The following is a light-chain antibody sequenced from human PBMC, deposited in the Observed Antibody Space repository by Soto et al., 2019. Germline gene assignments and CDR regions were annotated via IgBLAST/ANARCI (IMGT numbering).Light chain of an antibody. Sequence: TVLAQSPATLSLSPGERATLSCRASQSVSSYLAWYQQKPGQAPRLLIYDVSSRATGIPARFSGSGSGTDFTLTISSLEPEDFAVYYCQQRYNSLTFGGGTKGDIK. V-gene: IGKV3-11*01. CDR1: QSVSSY. CDR3: QQRYNSLT. J-gene: IGKJ4*01. CDR2: DVS.